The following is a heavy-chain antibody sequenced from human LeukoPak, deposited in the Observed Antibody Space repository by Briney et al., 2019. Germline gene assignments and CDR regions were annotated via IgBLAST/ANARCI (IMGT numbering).Heavy chain of an antibody. J-gene: IGHJ6*03. CDR1: GGSISSGGYY. V-gene: IGHV4-30-2*01. CDR2: IYHSGST. Sequence: SETLSLTCTVSGGSISSGGYYWSWIRQPPGKGLEWIGYIYHSGSTYYNPSLKSRVTISVDRSKNQFSLKLSSVTAADTAVYYCARDRRGYSIPYYYYYMDVWGKATTVTVSS. CDR3: ARDRRGYSIPYYYYYMDV. D-gene: IGHD6-25*01.